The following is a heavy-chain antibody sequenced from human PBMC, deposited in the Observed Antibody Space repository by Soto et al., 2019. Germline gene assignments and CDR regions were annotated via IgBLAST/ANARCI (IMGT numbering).Heavy chain of an antibody. V-gene: IGHV1-69*13. Sequence: ASVKVSCKASGGTFSSYAISWVRQAPGQGLEWMGGIIPIFGTANYAQKFQGRVTITADESTSTAYMELSSLRSEDTAVYYCARDGYDSSGLSYWRQGTLVTVSS. CDR3: ARDGYDSSGLSY. J-gene: IGHJ4*02. CDR2: IIPIFGTA. CDR1: GGTFSSYA. D-gene: IGHD3-22*01.